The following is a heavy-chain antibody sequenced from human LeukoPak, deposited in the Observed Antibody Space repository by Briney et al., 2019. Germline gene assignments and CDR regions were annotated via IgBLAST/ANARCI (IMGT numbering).Heavy chain of an antibody. CDR2: ISSSSSYI. V-gene: IGHV3-21*01. D-gene: IGHD6-6*01. CDR3: ARDRSIAARPNWFDP. Sequence: PGGSLRLSCAASGFTFSSYSMNWDRQAPGKGLEWVSSISSSSSYIYYADSVKGRFTISRDNAKNSLYLQMNSLRAEDTAVYYCARDRSIAARPNWFDPWGQGTLVTVSS. CDR1: GFTFSSYS. J-gene: IGHJ5*02.